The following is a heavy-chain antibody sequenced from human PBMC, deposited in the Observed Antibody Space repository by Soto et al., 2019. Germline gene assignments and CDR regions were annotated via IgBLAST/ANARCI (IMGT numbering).Heavy chain of an antibody. CDR2: MNPNSGDT. Sequence: GASVEVTCEACGGRFNSFDMKWVRQATKQGLEYLGWMNPNSGDTAYVQKFQGRLTMTWDTSITTAYMELSGLRSEDTALYFCARGGKYGAYSRGFDPWGQRTLVIVSS. CDR1: GGRFNSFD. CDR3: ARGGKYGAYSRGFDP. J-gene: IGHJ5*02. D-gene: IGHD4-17*01. V-gene: IGHV1-8*01.